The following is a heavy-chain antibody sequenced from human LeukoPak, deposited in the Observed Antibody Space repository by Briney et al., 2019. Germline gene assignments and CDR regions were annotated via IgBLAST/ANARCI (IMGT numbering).Heavy chain of an antibody. V-gene: IGHV4-61*02. J-gene: IGHJ4*02. CDR3: ARSYGDYEMDYFDY. CDR2: IYTSGST. CDR1: GGSISSSSYY. Sequence: SETLSLTCTVSGGSISSSSYYWSWIRQPAGKGLEWIGRIYTSGSTNYNPSLKSRVTMSVDTSKNQFSLKLSSVTAADTAVYYCARSYGDYEMDYFDYWGQGTLVTVSS. D-gene: IGHD4-17*01.